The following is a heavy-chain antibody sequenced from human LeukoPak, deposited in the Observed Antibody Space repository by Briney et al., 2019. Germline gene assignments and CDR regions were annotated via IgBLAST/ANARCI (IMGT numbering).Heavy chain of an antibody. Sequence: HPGGSLRLSCAASGFTFSNYAMAWVRQGPGKGLEWVSAISGSGDSTHYADSVKGRFSISRDNSKNTLYLQMNSLRAEDTAVYYCAKSAWRQLRGRGAFDIWGQGTMVSVPS. CDR2: ISGSGDST. CDR1: GFTFSNYA. D-gene: IGHD1-1*01. V-gene: IGHV3-23*01. CDR3: AKSAWRQLRGRGAFDI. J-gene: IGHJ3*02.